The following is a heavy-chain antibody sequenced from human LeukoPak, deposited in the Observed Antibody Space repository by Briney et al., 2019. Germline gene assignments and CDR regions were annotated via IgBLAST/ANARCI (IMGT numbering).Heavy chain of an antibody. D-gene: IGHD3-22*01. CDR2: IYYSGST. V-gene: IGHV4-39*01. Sequence: PSKTLSLTCTVSGGSISSSSYYWGWIRQPPGKGLEWIGSIYYSGSTYYNPSLKSRVTISVDTSKNLFSLKLSSVTAADTAVYYCARHPPPMRLFDYWGQGTLATVSS. CDR3: ARHPPPMRLFDY. J-gene: IGHJ4*02. CDR1: GGSISSSSYY.